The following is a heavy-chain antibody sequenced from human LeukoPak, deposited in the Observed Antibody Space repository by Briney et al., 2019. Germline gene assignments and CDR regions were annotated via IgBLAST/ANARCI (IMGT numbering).Heavy chain of an antibody. V-gene: IGHV4-39*07. CDR3: ARARRYDSSGYYLGRFPPLDY. Sequence: SETLSLTCTVSGGSISSSSYYWGWIRQPPGKGLEWIGSIYYSGSTYYNPSLKSRVTISVDTSKNQFSLKLSSVTAADTAVYYCARARRYDSSGYYLGRFPPLDYWGQGTLVTVSS. CDR1: GGSISSSSYY. CDR2: IYYSGST. J-gene: IGHJ4*02. D-gene: IGHD3-22*01.